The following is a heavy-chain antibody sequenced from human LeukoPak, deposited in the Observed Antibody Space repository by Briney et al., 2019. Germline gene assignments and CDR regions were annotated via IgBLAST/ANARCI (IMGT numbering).Heavy chain of an antibody. CDR3: AKVMYVVPEMATFNPDY. CDR2: IRSRANSYAT. J-gene: IGHJ4*02. V-gene: IGHV3-73*01. Sequence: GGSLRLSCAASGCTFSGSAMHWVRQASGKGLEWVGRIRSRANSYATSYGASVKGRFTISRDDSKNTAYLQMNSLRAEDTAVYYCAKVMYVVPEMATFNPDYWGQGTLVTVSS. D-gene: IGHD5-24*01. CDR1: GCTFSGSA.